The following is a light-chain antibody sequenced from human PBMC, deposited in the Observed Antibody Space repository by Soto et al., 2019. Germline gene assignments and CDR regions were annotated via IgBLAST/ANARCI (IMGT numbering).Light chain of an antibody. J-gene: IGLJ2*01. Sequence: QSALTQPASVSGSPGQSITISCSGLTYKLVSWYEQHPGRAPKLMIYDGIKRPSGVSNRFSGSRSDNTASLTISGLQAEDEADYYCCSYADFTTFDVVFGGGTQLTVL. CDR3: CSYADFTTFDVV. V-gene: IGLV2-23*03. CDR2: DGI. CDR1: TYKL.